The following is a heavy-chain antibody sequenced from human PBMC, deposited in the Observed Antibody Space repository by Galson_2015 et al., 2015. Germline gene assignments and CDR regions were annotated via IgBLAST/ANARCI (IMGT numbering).Heavy chain of an antibody. CDR2: INPSGGST. CDR3: AREQQLVRPYYYYGMDV. J-gene: IGHJ6*02. V-gene: IGHV1-46*01. CDR1: GYTFTSYY. D-gene: IGHD6-13*01. Sequence: SVKVSCKASGYTFTSYYMHWVRQAPGQGLEWMGIINPSGGSTSYAQKFQGRVTMTRDTSTSTVYMELSSLRSEDTAVYYCAREQQLVRPYYYYGMDVWGQGTTVTVSS.